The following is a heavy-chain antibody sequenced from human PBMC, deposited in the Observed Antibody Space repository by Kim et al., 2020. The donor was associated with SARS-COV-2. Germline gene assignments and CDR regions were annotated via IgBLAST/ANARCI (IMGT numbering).Heavy chain of an antibody. V-gene: IGHV3-11*06. D-gene: IGHD3-22*01. Sequence: KYPDGVKGRLPPSRDKAQNPLSLQMNSLRAEDTAVYYCARGSSSAYYYVDYWGQGTLVTVSS. J-gene: IGHJ4*02. CDR3: ARGSSSAYYYVDY.